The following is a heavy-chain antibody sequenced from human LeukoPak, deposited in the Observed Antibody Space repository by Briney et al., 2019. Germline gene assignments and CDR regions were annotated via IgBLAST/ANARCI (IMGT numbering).Heavy chain of an antibody. CDR2: ISGSGGST. D-gene: IGHD5-18*01. J-gene: IGHJ4*02. CDR3: ASRGYSYGSPALFDY. V-gene: IGHV3-23*01. CDR1: GFTFSSYA. Sequence: SGGSLRLSCAASGFTFSSYAMSWVRQAPGKGLEWVSAISGSGGSTYYADSVKGRFSISRDNSKNTLYLQMNSLRAEDTAVYYCASRGYSYGSPALFDYWGQGTLVTVSS.